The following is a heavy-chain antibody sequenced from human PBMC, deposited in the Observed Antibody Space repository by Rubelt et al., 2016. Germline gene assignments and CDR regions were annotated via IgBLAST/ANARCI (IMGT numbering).Heavy chain of an antibody. V-gene: IGHV3-33*05. Sequence: VQLVEFGGGLVKPGGSLRLSCASSGFTFSSYSLNWVRQAPGEGLEWLAFISDDGSKTYHADSVKGRFAISRDNSKNTLSLQMSNLRADDTALYYCAKAPLRYVDFWGQGTLVTVSS. J-gene: IGHJ4*02. D-gene: IGHD5-12*01. CDR2: ISDDGSKT. CDR1: GFTFSSYS. CDR3: AKAPLRYVDF.